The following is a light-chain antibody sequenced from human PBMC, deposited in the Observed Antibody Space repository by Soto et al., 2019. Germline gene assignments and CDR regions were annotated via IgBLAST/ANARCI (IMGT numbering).Light chain of an antibody. V-gene: IGLV2-14*03. CDR3: SSFTTTNTYV. CDR2: DVS. Sequence: QSVLTQPASVSGSPGQSIALSCTGTSSDVGTHNFVSWYQQHPCKAPKLIIYDVSNRPSGVSDRFFGSKSGNTASLTISGLQAEDEADYYCSSFTTTNTYVLGTGTKVTVL. CDR1: SSDVGTHNF. J-gene: IGLJ1*01.